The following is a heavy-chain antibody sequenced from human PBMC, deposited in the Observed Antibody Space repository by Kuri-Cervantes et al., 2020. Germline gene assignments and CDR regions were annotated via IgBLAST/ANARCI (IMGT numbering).Heavy chain of an antibody. CDR1: GFTFSNAW. CDR2: IKSKTDGGTT. J-gene: IGHJ4*02. CDR3: AGDLPEPGIAAAATESGY. D-gene: IGHD6-13*01. V-gene: IGHV3-15*01. Sequence: GESLKISCAASGFTFSNAWMSWVRQAPGKGLEWVGRIKSKTDGGTTDYAAPVKGRFTISRDDSKNTLYLQMNSLKTEDTAVYYCAGDLPEPGIAAAATESGYWGQGTLVTVSS.